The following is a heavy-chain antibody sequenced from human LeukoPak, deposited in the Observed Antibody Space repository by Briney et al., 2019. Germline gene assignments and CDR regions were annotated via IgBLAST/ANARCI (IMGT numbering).Heavy chain of an antibody. CDR1: GGSISSGGYY. D-gene: IGHD2-2*01. V-gene: IGHV4-31*03. Sequence: SETLSLTCTVSGGSISSGGYYWSWIRQHPGKGLEWIGYIYYSGSTHYNPSLKSRVTISVDTSKNQFSLKLSSVTAADTAVYYCARVVPAGNWFDPWGQGTLVTVSS. CDR3: ARVVPAGNWFDP. CDR2: IYYSGST. J-gene: IGHJ5*02.